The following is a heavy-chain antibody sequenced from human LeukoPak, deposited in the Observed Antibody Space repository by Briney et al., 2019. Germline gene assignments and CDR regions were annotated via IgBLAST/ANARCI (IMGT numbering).Heavy chain of an antibody. Sequence: GGSLRLSCAASGFAFSSYWMGWVRQAPGKGLKWVANINQDGSDQYYVDSVKGRFTISRDNAKISLFLQMNSLRAEDTAVYYCARHGAYSFDSWGQGTLVTVSS. V-gene: IGHV3-7*01. D-gene: IGHD4-17*01. J-gene: IGHJ4*02. CDR1: GFAFSSYW. CDR2: INQDGSDQ. CDR3: ARHGAYSFDS.